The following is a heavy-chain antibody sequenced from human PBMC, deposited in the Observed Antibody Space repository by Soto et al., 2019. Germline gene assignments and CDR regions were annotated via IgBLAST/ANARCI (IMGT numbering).Heavy chain of an antibody. J-gene: IGHJ5*02. D-gene: IGHD6-19*01. CDR1: GGTFSSYA. CDR3: ARGGEQWLVQDWFDP. CDR2: IIPIFGTA. Sequence: QVQLVQSGAEVKKPGSSVKVSCKASGGTFSSYAISWVRQAPGQGLEWMGGIIPIFGTANYAQKFQGRVTITADESTSTVYVELSSLRSEDTAVYYCARGGEQWLVQDWFDPWGQGTLVTVSS. V-gene: IGHV1-69*12.